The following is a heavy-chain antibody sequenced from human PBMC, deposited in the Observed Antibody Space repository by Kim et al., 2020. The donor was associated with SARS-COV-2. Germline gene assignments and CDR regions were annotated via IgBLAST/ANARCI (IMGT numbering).Heavy chain of an antibody. V-gene: IGHV3-74*01. CDR3: ARGARNALDV. CDR2: LNSDGSIR. J-gene: IGHJ6*02. CDR1: GLTFSNYW. Sequence: GGSLRLSCAASGLTFSNYWMHWVRQAPGKGLVWVSRLNSDGSIRDYADSVKGRFTLSRDNAKNTLYLQMNSLRAEDMAVYYCARGARNALDVWGQGTTVTVSS. D-gene: IGHD1-1*01.